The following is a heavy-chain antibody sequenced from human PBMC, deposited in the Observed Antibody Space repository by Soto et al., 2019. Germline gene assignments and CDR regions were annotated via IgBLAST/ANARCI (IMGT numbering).Heavy chain of an antibody. CDR1: GYSFTSYW. CDR3: ARKNHPEEYYDSSQGYYYYGMDV. J-gene: IGHJ6*02. CDR2: IYPGDSDT. V-gene: IGHV5-51*01. D-gene: IGHD3-22*01. Sequence: PGESLKISCKGSGYSFTSYWIGWVRQMPGKGLEWMGIIYPGDSDTRYSPSFQGQVTISADKSISTAYLQWSSLKASDTAMYYCARKNHPEEYYDSSQGYYYYGMDVWGQGTRSPSP.